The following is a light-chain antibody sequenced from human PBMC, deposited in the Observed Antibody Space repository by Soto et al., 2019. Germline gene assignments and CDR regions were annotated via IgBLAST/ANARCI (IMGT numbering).Light chain of an antibody. CDR3: QQYNDWPLT. Sequence: EIVLTQSPGTLSLSPGERATLSCRASQSVSSSYLAWYQQKPGQAPSLLIYGAFTRATGIPARFSGTGPGTEFTLTISSLQSEDFALYYCQQYNDWPLTFGQGTKVDIK. CDR1: QSVSSSY. J-gene: IGKJ1*01. CDR2: GAF. V-gene: IGKV3-15*01.